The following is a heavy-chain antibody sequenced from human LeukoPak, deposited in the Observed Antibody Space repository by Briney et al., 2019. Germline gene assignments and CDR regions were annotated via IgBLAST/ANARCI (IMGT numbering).Heavy chain of an antibody. Sequence: GGSLRLSCAASRFTFSSYWMSWVRQAPGKGLEWVANIKQDGSEKYYVDSVKGRFTISRDNAKNSLYLQMNSLRAEDTAIYYCARDSGYYGLFDYCGQGTLVTVSS. D-gene: IGHD3-22*01. J-gene: IGHJ4*02. CDR3: ARDSGYYGLFDY. CDR1: RFTFSSYW. V-gene: IGHV3-7*01. CDR2: IKQDGSEK.